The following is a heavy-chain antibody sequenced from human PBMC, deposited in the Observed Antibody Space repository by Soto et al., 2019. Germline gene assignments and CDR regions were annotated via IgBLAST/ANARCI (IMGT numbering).Heavy chain of an antibody. Sequence: EVQLLESGGGLVQPGGSLRLSCAASGFTFSSYAMSWVRQAPGKGLEWVSAISGSGGSTYYADSVKGRFTISRDNSKNTLYLQMNSLRAEDTAVYYCAKDKELLRYCDWLLHYFDYWGQGTLVTVSS. D-gene: IGHD3-9*01. CDR3: AKDKELLRYCDWLLHYFDY. CDR2: ISGSGGST. V-gene: IGHV3-23*01. J-gene: IGHJ4*02. CDR1: GFTFSSYA.